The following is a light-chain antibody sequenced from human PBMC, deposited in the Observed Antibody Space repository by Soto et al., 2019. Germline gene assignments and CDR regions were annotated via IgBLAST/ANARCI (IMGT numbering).Light chain of an antibody. CDR3: QQYDILPAT. V-gene: IGKV1-33*01. J-gene: IGKJ4*01. CDR2: DAS. Sequence: DIQMTQSPSSLSASVGDRVTITCQARQDISNYLNWYQQKPGKAPKLLIYDASNLETGVPSRFRGSGSGTDFTFSTSSLQPEDIATYYCQQYDILPATFGGGTKVELK. CDR1: QDISNY.